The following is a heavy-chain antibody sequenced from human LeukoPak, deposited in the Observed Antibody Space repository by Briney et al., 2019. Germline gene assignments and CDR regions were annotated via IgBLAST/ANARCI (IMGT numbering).Heavy chain of an antibody. D-gene: IGHD5-12*01. V-gene: IGHV3-48*02. CDR2: ISSNRDTI. Sequence: GGSLRLSCAAAGFTFDTYPMNWVRQAPGRGLEWISYISSNRDTIYYAASVKGRFTISRDNARYSLYLQMDSLRDEDTAVYYCARGPGYGHYFDYWGQGALVTVSS. CDR1: GFTFDTYP. CDR3: ARGPGYGHYFDY. J-gene: IGHJ4*02.